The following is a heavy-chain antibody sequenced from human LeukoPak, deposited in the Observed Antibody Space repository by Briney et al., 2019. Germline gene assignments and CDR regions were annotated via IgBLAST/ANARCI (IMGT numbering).Heavy chain of an antibody. CDR3: ARDTVTTGASDY. V-gene: IGHV3-21*01. CDR1: GFTFSSYS. CDR2: ISSSSSYI. D-gene: IGHD4-17*01. Sequence: PGGSLRLPCAASGFTFSSYSMNWVRQAPGKGLEWVSSISSSSSYIYYADSVKGRFTISRDNAKNSLYLQMNSLRAEDTAVYYCARDTVTTGASDYWGQGTLVTVSS. J-gene: IGHJ4*02.